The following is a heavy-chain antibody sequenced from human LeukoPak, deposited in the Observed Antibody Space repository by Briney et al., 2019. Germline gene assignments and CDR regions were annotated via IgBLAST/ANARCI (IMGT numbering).Heavy chain of an antibody. CDR2: INHSGST. Sequence: PSETLSLTCAVYGGSFSGYYWSWIRQPPGKGLEWIGEINHSGSTNYNPSLKNRVTISVDTSKNQFSLKLSSVTAADTAVYYCARGFWSDYWGQGTLVTVSS. D-gene: IGHD3-3*01. J-gene: IGHJ4*02. V-gene: IGHV4-34*01. CDR1: GGSFSGYY. CDR3: ARGFWSDY.